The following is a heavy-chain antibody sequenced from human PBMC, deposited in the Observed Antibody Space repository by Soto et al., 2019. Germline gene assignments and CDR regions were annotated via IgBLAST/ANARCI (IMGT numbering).Heavy chain of an antibody. Sequence: QVQLVESGGGVVQPGRSLRLSCAASGFTFSSYDMHWVRKAAGKGLEWVAVISYDGSNKYYADSVKGRFAISRDNSKNTMYLQMNSMRTEDTAVYYSANADYYDSSVGIDYWGQVHLFTVSS. V-gene: IGHV3-30*18. D-gene: IGHD3-22*01. CDR2: ISYDGSNK. CDR3: ANADYYDSSVGIDY. J-gene: IGHJ4*02. CDR1: GFTFSSYD.